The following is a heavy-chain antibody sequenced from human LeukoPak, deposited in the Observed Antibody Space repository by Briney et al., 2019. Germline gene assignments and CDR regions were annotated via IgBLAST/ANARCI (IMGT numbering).Heavy chain of an antibody. Sequence: PSETLSLTCTVSGGSISTYYWSWIRQPPGKGLEWIGYIYNSGSTNYNPSLKSRVTISVDTSKNQFSLKLSSVTAADTAVYYCARENSNSWYLDYWGQGTLVTISS. V-gene: IGHV4-59*01. J-gene: IGHJ4*02. CDR1: GGSISTYY. CDR2: IYNSGST. CDR3: ARENSNSWYLDY. D-gene: IGHD6-13*01.